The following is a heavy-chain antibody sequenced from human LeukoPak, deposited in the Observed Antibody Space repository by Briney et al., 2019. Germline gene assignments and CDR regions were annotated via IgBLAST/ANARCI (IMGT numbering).Heavy chain of an antibody. CDR1: GGSFSGYY. CDR2: INHSGST. J-gene: IGHJ4*02. CDR3: ARGWDSSGYYAYYFDY. Sequence: SETLSLTCAVYGGSFSGYYGSWIRQPPGKGLEWIGEINHSGSTNYNPSLKSRVTISVDTSKNQFSLKLSSVTAADTAVYYRARGWDSSGYYAYYFDYWGQGTLVTVSS. V-gene: IGHV4-34*01. D-gene: IGHD3-22*01.